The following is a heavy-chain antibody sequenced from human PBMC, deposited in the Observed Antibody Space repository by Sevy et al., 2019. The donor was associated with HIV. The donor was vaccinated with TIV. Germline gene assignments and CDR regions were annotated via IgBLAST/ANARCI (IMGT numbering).Heavy chain of an antibody. V-gene: IGHV5-51*01. CDR2: IYPGDSDT. CDR3: ARPFTMIVLNAFDI. Sequence: GESLKISCKGSGYSFTSYWIGWVRQMPGKGLEWVGIIYPGDSDTRYSPSFQGQVTISADKSISTAYLQWSSLKASDTGMYYCARPFTMIVLNAFDIWGQGTMVTVSS. CDR1: GYSFTSYW. D-gene: IGHD3-22*01. J-gene: IGHJ3*02.